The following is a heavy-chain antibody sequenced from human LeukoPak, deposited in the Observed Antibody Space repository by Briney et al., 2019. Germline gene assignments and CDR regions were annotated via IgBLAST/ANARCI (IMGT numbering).Heavy chain of an antibody. CDR1: GFTFSSYE. D-gene: IGHD3-22*01. CDR2: ISSSGSTI. CDR3: ARDPVDSSGYYHDY. V-gene: IGHV3-48*03. Sequence: GGSLRLSCAASGFTFSSYEMNWVRQAPGKGLEWVSYISSSGSTIYYADSVKGRFTISRDNAKNSLYLQMNSLRAEDTAVYYCARDPVDSSGYYHDYWGQGTLVTVSS. J-gene: IGHJ4*02.